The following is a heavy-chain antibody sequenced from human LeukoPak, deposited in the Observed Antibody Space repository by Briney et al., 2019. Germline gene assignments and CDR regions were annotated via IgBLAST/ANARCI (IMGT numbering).Heavy chain of an antibody. J-gene: IGHJ3*02. V-gene: IGHV1-69*05. Sequence: ASVKVSCKASGGTFSSYAISCVRQAPGQGLEWMGGIIPIFGTANYAQKFQGRVTITTDESTSTAYMELSSLRSEDTAVYYCASWQDGDYFAFDIWGQGTMVTVSS. D-gene: IGHD4-17*01. CDR3: ASWQDGDYFAFDI. CDR1: GGTFSSYA. CDR2: IIPIFGTA.